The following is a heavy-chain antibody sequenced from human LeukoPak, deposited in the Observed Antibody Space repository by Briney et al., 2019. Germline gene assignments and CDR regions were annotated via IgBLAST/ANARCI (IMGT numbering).Heavy chain of an antibody. CDR3: ARDRYGDHDYYYGMDV. Sequence: HAGGSLRLSCAASRFTFSNYGMHWVRQAPGKGLEWVAVIWYDGSNKYYADFVKGRFTISRDNSKNTLYLQMNSLRAEVTAVYYCARDRYGDHDYYYGMDVWGQGTTVTVSS. CDR2: IWYDGSNK. CDR1: RFTFSNYG. J-gene: IGHJ6*02. V-gene: IGHV3-33*01. D-gene: IGHD4-17*01.